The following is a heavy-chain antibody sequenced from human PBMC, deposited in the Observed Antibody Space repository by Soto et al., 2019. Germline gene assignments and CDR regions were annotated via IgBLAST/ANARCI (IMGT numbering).Heavy chain of an antibody. CDR1: EFTFSGYW. V-gene: IGHV3-7*01. CDR3: ARELLRVRSFDI. D-gene: IGHD1-26*01. Sequence: GGSMRLSCAASEFTFSGYWMHWVRQAPGKGLEWVANIKEDGSENYYVDSVKGRFTISRDNAKNSLYLQMNSLRAEDTAVYYCARELLRVRSFDIWGQGTMVTVSS. CDR2: IKEDGSEN. J-gene: IGHJ3*02.